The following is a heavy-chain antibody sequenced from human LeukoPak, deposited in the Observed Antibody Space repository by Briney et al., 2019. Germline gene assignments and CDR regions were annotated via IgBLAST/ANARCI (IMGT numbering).Heavy chain of an antibody. J-gene: IGHJ4*02. D-gene: IGHD1-26*01. CDR3: SKDLNSGSYSAY. CDR2: IGSSGSST. V-gene: IGHV3-64D*08. Sequence: SGGPLTLSCSASGFTFSTSPMYWVRQAPGKGLEYVSAIGSSGSSTYYADSVKGRFIISRDNSKNPLYLQMSSLGLEDTAIYYCSKDLNSGSYSAYWGEGALVTVSS. CDR1: GFTFSTSP.